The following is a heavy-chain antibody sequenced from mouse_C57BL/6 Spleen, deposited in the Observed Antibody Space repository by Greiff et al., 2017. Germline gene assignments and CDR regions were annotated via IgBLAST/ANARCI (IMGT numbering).Heavy chain of an antibody. CDR2: IYPGDGDT. CDR3: AGAGGGDYDYGLDY. CDR1: GYAFSSSR. J-gene: IGHJ4*01. V-gene: IGHV1-82*01. D-gene: IGHD2-13*01. Sequence: QVQLQQSGPELVKPGASVKISCKASGYAFSSSRMNWVKQRHGKGLEWIGRIYPGDGDTNYNGKFKGTATLTADKSSSTAYVQLSSLRSEDSAVYVCAGAGGGDYDYGLDYWGQGTSVTVSS.